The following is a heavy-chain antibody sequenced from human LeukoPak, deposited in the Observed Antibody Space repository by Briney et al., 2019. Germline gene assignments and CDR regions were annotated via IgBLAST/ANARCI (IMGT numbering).Heavy chain of an antibody. CDR1: GYTFTSYG. V-gene: IGHV1-18*01. CDR2: ISAYNGNT. J-gene: IGHJ3*02. D-gene: IGHD6-13*01. CDR3: ARDPYSSSWYLGAFDI. Sequence: ASVKVSCKASGYTFTSYGISWVRQAPGQGFEWMGWISAYNGNTNYAQKLQGRVTMTTDTSTSTAYMELRSLRSDDTAVYYCARDPYSSSWYLGAFDIWGQGTMVTVSS.